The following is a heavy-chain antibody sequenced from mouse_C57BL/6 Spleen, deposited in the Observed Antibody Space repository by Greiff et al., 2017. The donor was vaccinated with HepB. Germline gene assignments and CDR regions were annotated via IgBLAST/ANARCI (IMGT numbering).Heavy chain of an antibody. J-gene: IGHJ4*01. CDR1: GYTFTTYP. CDR2: FHPYNDDT. CDR3: ARPLYYYGSSPYAMDY. V-gene: IGHV1-47*01. Sequence: VQLQQSGAELVKPGASVKMSCKASGYTFTTYPIEWMKQNHGKSLEWIGNFHPYNDDTKYNEKFKGKATLTVEKSSSTVYLELSRLTSDDSAVYYCARPLYYYGSSPYAMDYWGQGTSVTVSS. D-gene: IGHD1-1*01.